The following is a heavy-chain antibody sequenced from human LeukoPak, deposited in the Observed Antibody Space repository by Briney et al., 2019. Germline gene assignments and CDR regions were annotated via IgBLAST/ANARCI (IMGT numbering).Heavy chain of an antibody. CDR1: GYTFTGYY. V-gene: IGHV1-2*02. Sequence: GASVKVSCKASGYTFTGYYMHWVRQAPGQGLEWMGWINPNSGGTNYAQKFQGRVTMTRDTSISTAYMELSRLRSDGTAVYYCARAQTWIQLWFDNYWGQGTLVTVSS. J-gene: IGHJ4*02. CDR2: INPNSGGT. D-gene: IGHD5-18*01. CDR3: ARAQTWIQLWFDNY.